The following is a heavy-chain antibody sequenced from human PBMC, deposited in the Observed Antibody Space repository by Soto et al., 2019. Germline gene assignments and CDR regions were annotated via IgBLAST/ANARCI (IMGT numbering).Heavy chain of an antibody. CDR3: AKTYGGPNEAFDI. V-gene: IGHV3-23*01. D-gene: IGHD4-17*01. Sequence: EVQLLESGGGLVQPGGSLRLSCAASGFTFSSYAMSWVRPATGKGLEWVSMISRSRDTTYFADSVTGRFAISRDNSQNTLYLQMNSLRAEDTAVYYCAKTYGGPNEAFDIWGQGPKVTVSS. CDR1: GFTFSSYA. CDR2: ISRSRDTT. J-gene: IGHJ3*02.